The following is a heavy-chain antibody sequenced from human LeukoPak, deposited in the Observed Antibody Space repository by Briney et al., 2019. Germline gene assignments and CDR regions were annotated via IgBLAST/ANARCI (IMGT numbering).Heavy chain of an antibody. CDR1: GYIFTSYW. CDR3: ARLGGYDFWSGDYYYGMDV. CDR2: IYPGDSDT. V-gene: IGHV5-51*01. J-gene: IGHJ6*02. Sequence: PGESLKISCKGSGYIFTSYWIGWVRQLPGKGLEWMGIIYPGDSDTRYSPSFQGQVTISADKSISTAYLQWSSLKASDTAMYYCARLGGYDFWSGDYYYGMDVWGQGTTVTVSS. D-gene: IGHD3-3*01.